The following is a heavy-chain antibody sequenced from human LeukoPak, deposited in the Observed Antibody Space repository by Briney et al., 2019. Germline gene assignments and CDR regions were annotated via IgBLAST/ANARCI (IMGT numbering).Heavy chain of an antibody. V-gene: IGHV3-7*01. Sequence: GGSLRLSCAVSGLTFSSSWMDWVRQAPGKGLEWVASINPEGSEKYSADSVKGRFTISRDNAKNSLYLQMDSLRVEDTAFYYCAKDLAYSRLDYWGQGMLVTVSS. J-gene: IGHJ4*02. CDR3: AKDLAYSRLDY. CDR1: GLTFSSSW. CDR2: INPEGSEK. D-gene: IGHD5-18*01.